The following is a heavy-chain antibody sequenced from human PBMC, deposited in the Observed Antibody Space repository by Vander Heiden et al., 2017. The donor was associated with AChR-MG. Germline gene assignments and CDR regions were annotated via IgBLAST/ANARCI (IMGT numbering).Heavy chain of an antibody. Sequence: EVQLVESGGGLVKPGGSLRLSCAAAGFTFSSYSMNLVRQAPGKGLEWDSSMSSSSSYIYYADAVKGRFTISRDNAKNSMYLQMNSLGAEDTAVYYCARDQMSGDYGGGLDYWGQGTLVTVSS. D-gene: IGHD4-17*01. J-gene: IGHJ4*02. CDR1: GFTFSSYS. V-gene: IGHV3-21*01. CDR2: MSSSSSYI. CDR3: ARDQMSGDYGGGLDY.